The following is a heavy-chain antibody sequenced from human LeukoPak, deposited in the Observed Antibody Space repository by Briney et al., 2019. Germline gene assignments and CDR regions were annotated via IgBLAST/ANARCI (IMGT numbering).Heavy chain of an antibody. V-gene: IGHV3-74*01. CDR3: ARLSLTGDAFDI. J-gene: IGHJ3*02. Sequence: GGSLRLSCAASGFTFSSYWMHWVRHAPGKGLAWVSRINTDGSSTSYADSVKGRFTISRDNAKNTLYLQMNSLRAEDTAVYYCARLSLTGDAFDIWGQGTMVTVSS. CDR1: GFTFSSYW. CDR2: INTDGSST.